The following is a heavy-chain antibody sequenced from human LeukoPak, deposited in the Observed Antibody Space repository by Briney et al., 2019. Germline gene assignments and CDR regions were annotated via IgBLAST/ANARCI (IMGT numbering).Heavy chain of an antibody. J-gene: IGHJ6*02. CDR3: ARDMARGVIITFGSYYYGMDV. V-gene: IGHV1-2*02. Sequence: ASVKVSCKASGYTFTGYYMHWVRQAPGQGLEWMGWINPNSGGTNYAQKFQGRVTMTRDTSISTAYMELSRLRSDDTAVYYCARDMARGVIITFGSYYYGMDVWGQGTTVTVSS. CDR1: GYTFTGYY. CDR2: INPNSGGT. D-gene: IGHD3-10*01.